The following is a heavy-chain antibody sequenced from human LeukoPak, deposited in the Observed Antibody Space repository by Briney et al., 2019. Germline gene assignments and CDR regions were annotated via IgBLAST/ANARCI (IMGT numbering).Heavy chain of an antibody. Sequence: GASVKVSCKASGDTFTSYGINWVRQAPGQGLEWMGWIIAYNGNTNYAQKLQGRVTMTTDTSTSTAYMELRSLRSDDTAVYYCARVAGYCSSTSCYELYDYWGQGTLVTVSS. CDR3: ARVAGYCSSTSCYELYDY. D-gene: IGHD2-2*01. CDR1: GDTFTSYG. CDR2: IIAYNGNT. J-gene: IGHJ4*02. V-gene: IGHV1-18*01.